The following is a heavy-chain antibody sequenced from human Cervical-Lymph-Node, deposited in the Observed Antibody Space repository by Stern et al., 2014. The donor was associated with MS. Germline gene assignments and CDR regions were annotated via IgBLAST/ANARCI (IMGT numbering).Heavy chain of an antibody. J-gene: IGHJ6*02. Sequence: DQLVESGSELKKPGASVKVSCKVFGYTFASYAMNWVRQAPGQGLEWMVWINTNTANPTYAQGFTGRFVFSLDTSVRTAYLQISGLKAEDTAVYYCARGGASWLYGMDVWGQGTTVTVSS. D-gene: IGHD5-12*01. CDR3: ARGGASWLYGMDV. V-gene: IGHV7-4-1*02. CDR2: INTNTANP. CDR1: GYTFASYA.